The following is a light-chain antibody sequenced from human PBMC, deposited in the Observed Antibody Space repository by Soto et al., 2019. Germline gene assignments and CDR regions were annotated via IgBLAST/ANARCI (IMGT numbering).Light chain of an antibody. Sequence: EIQMTQSPSSLSASLGDRVTITCQASQDINDYSNWYQQKPGKAPRLLIYGASFLEVGVPSRFSGSGSGTHFTLTISSLQPEDVATYYCQQYDSLPDPCAQGTKVDIK. J-gene: IGKJ2*01. CDR2: GAS. CDR3: QQYDSLPDP. V-gene: IGKV1-33*01. CDR1: QDINDY.